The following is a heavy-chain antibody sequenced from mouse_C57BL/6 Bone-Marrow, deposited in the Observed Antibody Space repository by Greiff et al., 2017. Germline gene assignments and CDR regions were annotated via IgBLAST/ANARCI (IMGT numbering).Heavy chain of an antibody. CDR1: GFTFSDAW. CDR3: TLLLSVAY. V-gene: IGHV6-6*01. Sequence: EVMLVESGGGLVQPGGSMKLSCAASGFTFSDAWMDWVRQSPEKGLEWVAEIRNKANTHATYYAESVKGRFTISRDDSKSSVYLQMNSLRAEDTGIYYCTLLLSVAYWGQGTLVTVSA. D-gene: IGHD2-1*01. CDR2: IRNKANTHAT. J-gene: IGHJ3*01.